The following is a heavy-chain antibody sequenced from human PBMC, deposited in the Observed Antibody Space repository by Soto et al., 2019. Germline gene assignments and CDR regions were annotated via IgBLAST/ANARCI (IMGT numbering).Heavy chain of an antibody. CDR1: GGTFNTYA. V-gene: IGHV1-69*19. CDR2: IPPMFGAA. J-gene: IGHJ4*02. Sequence: QVQLVQSGAEMKKPGSSVKVSCQSSGGTFNTYAMNWVGQAPGKGPDGMGDIPPMFGAANYAPKFQGRVTITADESRGTSYMQLSSLTSEDTALYFCAREVQVHTPAFVYWGQGTLVTVSS. CDR3: AREVQVHTPAFVY. D-gene: IGHD3-10*01.